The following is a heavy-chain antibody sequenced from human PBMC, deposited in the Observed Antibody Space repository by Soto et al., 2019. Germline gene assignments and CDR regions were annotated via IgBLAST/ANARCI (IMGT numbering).Heavy chain of an antibody. CDR2: ISGYNGNT. V-gene: IGHV1-18*01. Sequence: QVQVVQSGDEVKKPGASVKVSCKASGYTFTNYGFSWVRQAPGQGLEWMGWISGYNGNTKYAEKFQGRVTMTTDTSTSTANMELRSLRSDDTAVYYCAREGQAPYYYYGMAVWGQGTAVTVSS. CDR1: GYTFTNYG. CDR3: AREGQAPYYYYGMAV. J-gene: IGHJ6*02.